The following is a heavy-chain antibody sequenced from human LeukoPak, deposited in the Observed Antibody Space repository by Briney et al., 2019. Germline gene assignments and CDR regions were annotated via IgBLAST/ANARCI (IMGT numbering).Heavy chain of an antibody. Sequence: PGRSLRLSCAASGFTFSDYAMHWVRQGPGKGLEWVAVISDEGHQKYYGDSVKGRFTISRDNPKNSLYLQMNSLRAEDTAVYYCAGGPKYYDILTGYPPRGGPFDYWGQGTLVTVSS. V-gene: IGHV3-30-3*01. CDR3: AGGPKYYDILTGYPPRGGPFDY. J-gene: IGHJ4*02. D-gene: IGHD3-9*01. CDR1: GFTFSDYA. CDR2: ISDEGHQK.